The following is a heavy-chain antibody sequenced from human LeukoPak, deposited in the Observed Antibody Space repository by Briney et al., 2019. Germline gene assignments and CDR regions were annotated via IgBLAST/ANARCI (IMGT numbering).Heavy chain of an antibody. D-gene: IGHD1-26*01. CDR1: GITFSSYW. J-gene: IGHJ4*02. CDR3: ASGVTTGY. V-gene: IGHV3-74*01. CDR2: INSDGSTT. Sequence: PGKSLRLSCAASGITFSSYWMHWVRQPPGKGLVWVSLINSDGSTTSYADSVKGRFTISIDNAKNTLYLQMNSLRAEDTAVYYCASGVTTGYWGQGTLVTVSS.